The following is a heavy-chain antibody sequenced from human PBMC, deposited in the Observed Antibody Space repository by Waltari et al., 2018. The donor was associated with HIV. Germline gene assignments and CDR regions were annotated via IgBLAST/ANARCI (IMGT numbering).Heavy chain of an antibody. Sequence: EVQLVESGGGLVQPGGSLRRSCAPSGLTLRSFSMNWVRQAPGKGLEFISYISGSSSTIYYADSVKGRFTISRDNARNSLYLQMNSLRAEDTAVYYCARDGWLRSAYGMDVWGQGTTVTVS. CDR3: ARDGWLRSAYGMDV. V-gene: IGHV3-48*01. CDR2: ISGSSSTI. D-gene: IGHD5-12*01. J-gene: IGHJ6*02. CDR1: GLTLRSFS.